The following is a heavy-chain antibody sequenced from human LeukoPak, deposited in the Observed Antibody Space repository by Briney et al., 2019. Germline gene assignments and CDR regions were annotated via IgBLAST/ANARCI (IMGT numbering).Heavy chain of an antibody. CDR1: GFTFSSYS. J-gene: IGHJ4*02. CDR3: ARDAAITYMGENY. D-gene: IGHD3-16*01. V-gene: IGHV3-21*01. CDR2: ISSSSSYI. Sequence: PGGSLRLSCAASGFTFSSYSMNWVHQAPRKGLEWVSSISSSSSYIYYADSVKGRFTISRDNAKNSLYLQMNSLRDEDTAVYYCARDAAITYMGENYWGQGTLVTVSS.